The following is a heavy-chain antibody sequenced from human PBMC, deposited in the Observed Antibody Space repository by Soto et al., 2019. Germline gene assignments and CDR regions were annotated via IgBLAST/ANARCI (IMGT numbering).Heavy chain of an antibody. CDR1: GGCVSSGTYH. Sequence: QVQLQESGPGLVKTSETLSLTCTVSGGCVSSGTYHWNWVRQPQGKGLEWSGHISYSGTANYNPSLRGRVTMATDTSMNPFSLRLTSVPASDTAVYYCMRSHGAYWGQGALVTVSP. V-gene: IGHV4-61*01. J-gene: IGHJ4*02. D-gene: IGHD2-8*01. CDR3: MRSHGAY. CDR2: ISYSGTA.